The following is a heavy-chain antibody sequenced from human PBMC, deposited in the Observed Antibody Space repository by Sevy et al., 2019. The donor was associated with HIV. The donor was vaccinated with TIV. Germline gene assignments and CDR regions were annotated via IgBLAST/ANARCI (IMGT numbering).Heavy chain of an antibody. D-gene: IGHD1-26*01. CDR3: ARERIGGGAWGGFDY. CDR1: GFTVSRNY. J-gene: IGHJ4*02. Sequence: GGSLRLSCAASGFTVSRNYMSWVRQAPGKGLEWVSVIYSGGSTYYADSVKGRFTISRDNSKNTLYLQMNSQRAEDPAGYYCARERIGGGAWGGFDYWGQGTLVTVSS. V-gene: IGHV3-53*01. CDR2: IYSGGST.